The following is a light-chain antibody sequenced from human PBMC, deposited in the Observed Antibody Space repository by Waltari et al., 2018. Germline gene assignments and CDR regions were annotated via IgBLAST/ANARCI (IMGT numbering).Light chain of an antibody. CDR1: SSDVGAYDY. CDR3: SSSTFTTLI. CDR2: DVS. V-gene: IGLV2-14*03. J-gene: IGLJ2*01. Sequence: QSALTQPASVSGSPGQSITISCTGTSSDVGAYDYVSWYQQHPGNAPKLMIYDVSIRPSGVSNRFSGSKSGNTASLTISGLQTEDEADYYCSSSTFTTLIFGGGTKLTVL.